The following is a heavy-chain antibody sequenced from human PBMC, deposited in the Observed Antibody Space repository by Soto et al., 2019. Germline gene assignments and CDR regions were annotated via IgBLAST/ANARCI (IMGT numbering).Heavy chain of an antibody. CDR2: ISGSGGST. CDR1: GFTFSSHA. V-gene: IGHV3-23*01. CDR3: ARGVGADYYYYGMDV. D-gene: IGHD3-10*01. Sequence: SLGLSCASSGFTFSSHAMSWVRQAPGKGLEWVSAISGSGGSTYYADSVKGRFTISRDNSKNTLYLQMNSLRAEDTAVYYCARGVGADYYYYGMDVWGQGTTVTVSS. J-gene: IGHJ6*02.